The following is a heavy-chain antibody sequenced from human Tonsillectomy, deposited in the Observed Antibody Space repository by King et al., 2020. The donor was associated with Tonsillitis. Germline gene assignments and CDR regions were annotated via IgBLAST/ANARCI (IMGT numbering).Heavy chain of an antibody. CDR3: TTVETYDFWSGYYIDAFDI. D-gene: IGHD3-3*01. CDR2: IKSKTDGGTT. CDR1: GFTFSNAW. J-gene: IGHJ3*02. Sequence: VQLVESGGGLVKPGKSLRLSCAASGFTFSNAWMNWVRQAPGKGLEWVGRIKSKTDGGTTDYAAPVKGRFTISRDDSKNTLYLQMNSLKTEDTAVYYCTTVETYDFWSGYYIDAFDIWGQGTMVTVSS. V-gene: IGHV3-15*01.